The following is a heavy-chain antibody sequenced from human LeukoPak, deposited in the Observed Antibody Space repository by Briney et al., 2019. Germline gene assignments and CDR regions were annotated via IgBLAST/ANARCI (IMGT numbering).Heavy chain of an antibody. CDR2: ITGSGGFT. V-gene: IGHV3-23*01. J-gene: IGHJ4*02. Sequence: GGSLRLSCEASGFTFSNHNMNWVRQAPGKGLEWVSVITGSGGFTQYADSVKGRFTISRDNSKNTVYLQMNSLRVEDTALYYCVRSLDYWGQGTLVTVSS. CDR1: GFTFSNHN. CDR3: VRSLDY.